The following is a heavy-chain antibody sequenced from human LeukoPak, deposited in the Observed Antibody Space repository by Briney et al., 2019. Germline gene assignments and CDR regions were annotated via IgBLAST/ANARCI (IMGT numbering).Heavy chain of an antibody. Sequence: PGGSLRLSCAASGFTFSSYGMNWVRQAPGKGLEWVSYISSSSSTIYYAASENGRFTLSRDNAKDSQYLQLNSLRDEDTAVYYCARIDSSGYHLFDYWGRGTLVTVSS. J-gene: IGHJ4*02. CDR2: ISSSSSTI. CDR3: ARIDSSGYHLFDY. D-gene: IGHD3-22*01. V-gene: IGHV3-48*02. CDR1: GFTFSSYG.